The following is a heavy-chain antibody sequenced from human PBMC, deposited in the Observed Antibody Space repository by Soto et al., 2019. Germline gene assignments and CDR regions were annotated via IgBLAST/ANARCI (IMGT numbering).Heavy chain of an antibody. Sequence: GGSLRLSCAASGFTFSSYAMSWVRQAPGKGLEWVSAISGSGGSTYYADSVKGRFTISRDNSKNTLYLQMNSLRAEDTAVYYCAKGGRDYYDSSGYYYVSFYGMDVWGQGTTVTVSS. J-gene: IGHJ6*02. CDR2: ISGSGGST. CDR3: AKGGRDYYDSSGYYYVSFYGMDV. CDR1: GFTFSSYA. D-gene: IGHD3-22*01. V-gene: IGHV3-23*01.